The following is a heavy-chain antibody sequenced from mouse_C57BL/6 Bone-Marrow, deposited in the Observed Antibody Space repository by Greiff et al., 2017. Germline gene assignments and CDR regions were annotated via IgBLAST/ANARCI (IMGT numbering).Heavy chain of an antibody. CDR1: GFSLTSYA. Sequence: QVQLKQSGPGLVAPSQSLSITCTVSGFSLTSYAISWVRQPPGKGLAWLGVIWTGGGTNYNSALKSRLSISKDNSKSQVFLKMNSLQTDDTARYYCARKAPYYGRHYFDYWGQGTTLTVSS. CDR3: ARKAPYYGRHYFDY. CDR2: IWTGGGT. J-gene: IGHJ2*01. D-gene: IGHD1-1*01. V-gene: IGHV2-9-1*01.